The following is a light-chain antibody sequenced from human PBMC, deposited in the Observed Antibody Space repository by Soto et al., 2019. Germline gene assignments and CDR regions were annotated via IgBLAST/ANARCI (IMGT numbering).Light chain of an antibody. CDR3: SSYTSSSTLYV. J-gene: IGLJ1*01. Sequence: QSALTQPASVSGSPGQSITISCTGTSSDVGTYNYVSWYQQHPGKAPKLMIYDVSNRPSGVSNRFSGSKSGNTASLTISGLQAEDEADYYCSSYTSSSTLYVFGTGIKVTVL. V-gene: IGLV2-14*01. CDR2: DVS. CDR1: SSDVGTYNY.